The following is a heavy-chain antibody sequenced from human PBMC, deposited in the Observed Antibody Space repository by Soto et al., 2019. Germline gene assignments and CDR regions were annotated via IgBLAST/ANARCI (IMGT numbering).Heavy chain of an antibody. CDR3: ARGPDRVTRNFDS. Sequence: QVQLQESGPGLVKPSQTLSLTCTVSGGSIISGGYYWSWIRQHPGKGLEWMGYIYHSGPTTYNPSLNSRLTRSVDTSMYQFSLNLTSVTAADTAGYYCARGPDRVTRNFDSWGQGILVTVSS. J-gene: IGHJ4*02. CDR1: GGSIISGGYY. CDR2: IYHSGPT. V-gene: IGHV4-31*03.